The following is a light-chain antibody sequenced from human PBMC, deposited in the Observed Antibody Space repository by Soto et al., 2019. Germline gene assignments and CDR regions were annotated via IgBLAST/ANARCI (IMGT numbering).Light chain of an antibody. CDR3: QQYGSPTWT. CDR2: DAS. V-gene: IGKV3-20*01. CDR1: QSVSNY. J-gene: IGKJ1*01. Sequence: EIVLTQSPATLSLSPGERATLSCRASQSVSNYLAWYQQKPGQAPRLLIYDASSRATGIPARFSGSGSGTDFTLTISRLEPEDFAVYYCQQYGSPTWTFGQGTKVDIK.